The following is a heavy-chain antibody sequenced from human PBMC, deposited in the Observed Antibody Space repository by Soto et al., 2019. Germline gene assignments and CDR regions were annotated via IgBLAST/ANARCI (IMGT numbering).Heavy chain of an antibody. Sequence: PSETLSLTCAVYGGSFSGYYWSWVRQPPGKGLEWVGTIYYTGSTYYNPPLESRVTMSLQTSKNQFSLNLTSVTAADTAVYYCARLGGVIAASDFDYWGQGALVTVSS. V-gene: IGHV4-34*01. CDR3: ARLGGVIAASDFDY. CDR2: IYYTGST. D-gene: IGHD2-15*01. J-gene: IGHJ4*02. CDR1: GGSFSGYY.